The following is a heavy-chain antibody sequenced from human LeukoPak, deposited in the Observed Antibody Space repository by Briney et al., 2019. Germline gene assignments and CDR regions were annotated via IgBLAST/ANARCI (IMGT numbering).Heavy chain of an antibody. CDR2: ISSSGSTI. V-gene: IGHV3-11*04. J-gene: IGHJ5*02. D-gene: IGHD3-3*01. CDR3: ARDRDYDFWSGYSNRIGWFDP. CDR1: GFTFSDYY. Sequence: GGSLRLSCAASGFTFSDYYMSWIRQAPGKGLEWVSYISSSGSTIYYADSVKGRFTISRDNAKNSLYLQMNSLRAEDTAVYYRARDRDYDFWSGYSNRIGWFDPWGQGTLVTVSS.